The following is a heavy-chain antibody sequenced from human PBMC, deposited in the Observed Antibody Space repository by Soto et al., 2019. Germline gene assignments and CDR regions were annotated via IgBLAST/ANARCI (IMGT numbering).Heavy chain of an antibody. Sequence: QVQLVESGGGVVQPGRSLRLSCAASGFTFSTYGMHWVRQTPGKGLEWVAVIYYDGSNKDYADSVKGRLTISRDNSKNTLYLQMNSLRAEDTAVYYCARQSAADVYDYGMDVWGQGTTVTVSS. CDR2: IYYDGSNK. CDR1: GFTFSTYG. J-gene: IGHJ6*02. D-gene: IGHD6-13*01. V-gene: IGHV3-33*03. CDR3: ARQSAADVYDYGMDV.